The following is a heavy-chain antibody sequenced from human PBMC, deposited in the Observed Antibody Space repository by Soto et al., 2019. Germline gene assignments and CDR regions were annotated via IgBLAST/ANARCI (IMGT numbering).Heavy chain of an antibody. D-gene: IGHD2-15*01. CDR1: GGSISSGGYY. V-gene: IGHV4-31*03. CDR3: ARGGVMGYCSGGSCYSKVSWFDP. Sequence: QVQLQESGPGLVKPSQTLSLTCTVSGGSISSGGYYWSWIRQHPGKGLEWIGYIYYSGSTYYNPSLKSRVTISVDTSKNQFSLKLSSVTAADTAVYYCARGGVMGYCSGGSCYSKVSWFDPWGQGTLVTVSP. J-gene: IGHJ5*02. CDR2: IYYSGST.